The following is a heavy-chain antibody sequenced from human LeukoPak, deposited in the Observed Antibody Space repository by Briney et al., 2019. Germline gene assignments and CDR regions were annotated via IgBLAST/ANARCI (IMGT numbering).Heavy chain of an antibody. J-gene: IGHJ4*02. D-gene: IGHD6-6*01. CDR1: GYTFTSYA. V-gene: IGHV7-4-1*02. CDR2: INTNTGNP. Sequence: ASVKVSCKASGYTFTSYAMNWVRQAPGQGLEWMGWINTNTGNPTYAQGFTGRFVFSLDTSVSTAYLRISSLKAEDTAVYYCVRVSRALAAFFDYWDQGTLVTVSS. CDR3: VRVSRALAAFFDY.